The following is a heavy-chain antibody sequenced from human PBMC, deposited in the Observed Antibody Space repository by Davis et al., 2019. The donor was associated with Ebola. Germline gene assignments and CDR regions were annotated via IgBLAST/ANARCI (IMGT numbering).Heavy chain of an antibody. CDR2: ISGSGGST. CDR3: AKDLRFSP. D-gene: IGHD2/OR15-2a*01. Sequence: GESLKISCAASGFTFSSYAMSWVRQAPGKGLEWVSAISGSGGSTYYADSVKGRFTISRDNSKNTLYLQMNSLSAEDTAVYYCAKDLRFSPWGQGTLVTVSS. J-gene: IGHJ5*02. V-gene: IGHV3-23*01. CDR1: GFTFSSYA.